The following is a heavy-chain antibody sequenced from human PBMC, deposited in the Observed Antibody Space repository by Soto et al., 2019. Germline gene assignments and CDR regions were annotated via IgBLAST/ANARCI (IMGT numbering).Heavy chain of an antibody. J-gene: IGHJ6*02. CDR1: GGTFSSLA. V-gene: IGHV1-69*01. Sequence: QVQLVQSGAEVKKPGSSVKVSCKASGGTFSSLAISWGGQPPGQGLEWMGGIIPIFGTANYAQKFQGRVTITADESTSTAYMELSSLRSEDTAVYYCARAREDPVLDVWGQGTTVTVSS. CDR3: ARAREDPVLDV. CDR2: IIPIFGTA. D-gene: IGHD2-15*01.